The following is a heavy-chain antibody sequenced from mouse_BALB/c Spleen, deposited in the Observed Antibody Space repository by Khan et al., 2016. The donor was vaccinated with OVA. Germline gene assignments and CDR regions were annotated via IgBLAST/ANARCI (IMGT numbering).Heavy chain of an antibody. CDR1: GFSLTNYG. CDR3: ARQPYYHYNIMDY. J-gene: IGHJ4*01. CDR2: IWSDGST. V-gene: IGHV2-6-1*01. Sequence: QVQLKESGPGLVAPSQSLSITCTISGFSLTNYGVHWVRQPPGKGLEWLVVIWSDGSTTSNSALKSRLIISKDNSKSQVFLKMNSLQTDDTAMYYCARQPYYHYNIMDYWGQGTSVTVSS. D-gene: IGHD2-10*01.